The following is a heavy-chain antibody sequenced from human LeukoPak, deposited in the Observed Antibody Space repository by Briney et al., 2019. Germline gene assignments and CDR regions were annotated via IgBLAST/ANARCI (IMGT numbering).Heavy chain of an antibody. Sequence: ASVNVSCKSSVYTFTRYYMYWVRQAPAQGLAWMGIINPSGGSTSYAQKFQGRVTMTRDTSTSTVYMELSSLRSEDTAVYYCARDSGMVRGTVDYWGQGTLVTVSS. J-gene: IGHJ4*02. CDR1: VYTFTRYY. D-gene: IGHD3-10*01. CDR3: ARDSGMVRGTVDY. CDR2: INPSGGST. V-gene: IGHV1-46*01.